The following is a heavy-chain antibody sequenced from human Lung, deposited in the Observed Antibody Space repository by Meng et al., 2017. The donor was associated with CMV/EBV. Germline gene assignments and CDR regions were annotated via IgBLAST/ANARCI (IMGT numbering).Heavy chain of an antibody. J-gene: IGHJ4*02. CDR2: IRHDGTNK. CDR3: AKDLLLFGGANAYFDS. V-gene: IGHV3-30*02. CDR1: GFTFDEYS. Sequence: SXAASGFTFDEYSMHWVRQTPGKGLEWVAFIRHDGTNKFYGDSVKGRITISRDNSKSTVSLQMNSLRPEETAIYYCAKDLLLFGGANAYFDSWGQGTQVXVSS. D-gene: IGHD3-10*01.